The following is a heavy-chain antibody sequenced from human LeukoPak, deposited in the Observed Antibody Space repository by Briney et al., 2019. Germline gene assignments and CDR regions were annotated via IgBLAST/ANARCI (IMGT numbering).Heavy chain of an antibody. J-gene: IGHJ4*02. Sequence: ASVKVSCKASGYTFTSYDINWVRQATGQGLEWMGWMNPNSGNTGYAQKFQGRVTMTRNTSISTAYMELSSLRSEDTAVYYCATVDYGGNSWGSFFDYWGQGTLATVSS. CDR1: GYTFTSYD. V-gene: IGHV1-8*01. CDR2: MNPNSGNT. CDR3: ATVDYGGNSWGSFFDY. D-gene: IGHD4-23*01.